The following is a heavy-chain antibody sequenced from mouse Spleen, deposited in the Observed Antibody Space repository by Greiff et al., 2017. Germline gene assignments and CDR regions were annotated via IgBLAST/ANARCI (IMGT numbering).Heavy chain of an antibody. CDR3: ARHEGNYYGSSLYAMDY. Sequence: VKLMESGAELVKPGASVKLSCKASGYTFTEYTIHWVKQRSGQGLEWIGWFYPGSGSIKYNEKFKDKATLTADKSSSTVYMELSRLTSEDSAVYFCARHEGNYYGSSLYAMDYWGQGTSVTVSS. CDR1: GYTFTEYT. J-gene: IGHJ4*01. V-gene: IGHV1-62-2*01. CDR2: FYPGSGSI. D-gene: IGHD1-1*01.